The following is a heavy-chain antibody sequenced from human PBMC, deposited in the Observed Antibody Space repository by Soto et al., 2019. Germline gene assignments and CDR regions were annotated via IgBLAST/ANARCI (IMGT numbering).Heavy chain of an antibody. Sequence: GESLKISCKVSGYNFAAYWIGWVRQMPGKGLEWMGIIYPGDSDTRYSPSFQGQVTISADKSISTAYLQWSSLKASDTAMYYCARTAAAGKYYYGVDVWGQGTTVTVSS. CDR2: IYPGDSDT. J-gene: IGHJ6*02. CDR3: ARTAAAGKYYYGVDV. CDR1: GYNFAAYW. D-gene: IGHD6-13*01. V-gene: IGHV5-51*01.